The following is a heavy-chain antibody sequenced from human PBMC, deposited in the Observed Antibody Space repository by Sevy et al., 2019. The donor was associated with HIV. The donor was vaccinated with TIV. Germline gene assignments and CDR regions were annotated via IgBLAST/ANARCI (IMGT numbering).Heavy chain of an antibody. V-gene: IGHV3-21*01. CDR1: GFTFSDHN. J-gene: IGHJ4*02. CDR3: ARDTGKFCTNGVSYPLGN. CDR2: ISSSSSYI. Sequence: GGSLRLSCAASGFTFSDHNMNWVRQAPGKGLEWVSSISSSSSYIYYADSVKGRFTVSRDNGKSSMTLQMNSLRVEDTAIYYCARDTGKFCTNGVSYPLGNWGRGTLVTVSS. D-gene: IGHD2-8*01.